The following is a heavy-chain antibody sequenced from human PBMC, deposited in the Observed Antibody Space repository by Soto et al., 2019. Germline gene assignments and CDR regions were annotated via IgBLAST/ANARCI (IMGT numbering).Heavy chain of an antibody. D-gene: IGHD4-17*01. Sequence: EVQLVESGGGLVKPGGSLRLSCVASGVTFSKAWMSWVRQAPGKGLEWVGRIKSEADGGTIHYAAPVKGRFTFSRDDSKSTVFLQMNSLKIEDTAVYYCTIYGDYETYSDNWGQGTLVAVSS. V-gene: IGHV3-15*06. CDR1: GVTFSKAW. CDR2: IKSEADGGTI. J-gene: IGHJ4*02. CDR3: TIYGDYETYSDN.